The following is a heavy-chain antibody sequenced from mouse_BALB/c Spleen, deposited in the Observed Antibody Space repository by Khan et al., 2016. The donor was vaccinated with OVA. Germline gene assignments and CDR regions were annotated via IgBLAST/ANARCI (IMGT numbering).Heavy chain of an antibody. CDR2: IYPGGRNT. D-gene: IGHD2-13*01. CDR3: ATSADSDWYFDV. CDR1: GYTFTSYW. Sequence: VQLQQSGAELVKPGASVKMSCKASGYTFTSYWIHWVKQRPGQGLEWIGEIYPGGRNTKYNEKFKNKATLTLDTSSNTAYLQLSSLTSEDSAVFSCATSADSDWYFDVWGAGTTVTVSS. V-gene: IGHV1-55*01. J-gene: IGHJ1*01.